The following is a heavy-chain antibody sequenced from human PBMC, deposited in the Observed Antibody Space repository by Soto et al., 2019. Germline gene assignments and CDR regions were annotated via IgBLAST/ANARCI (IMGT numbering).Heavy chain of an antibody. V-gene: IGHV1-46*01. Sequence: ASVKVSCKASGYTFTSYYMHWVRQAPGQGLEWMGIINPSGGSTSYAQKFQGRVTMTRNTSISTAYMELSSLRSEDTAVYYCAREHYGNSAWFDPWGQGTLVTVSS. CDR3: AREHYGNSAWFDP. CDR2: INPSGGST. D-gene: IGHD3-10*01. CDR1: GYTFTSYY. J-gene: IGHJ5*02.